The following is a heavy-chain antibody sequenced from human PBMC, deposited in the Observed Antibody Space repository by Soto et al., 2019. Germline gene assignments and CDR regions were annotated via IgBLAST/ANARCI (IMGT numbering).Heavy chain of an antibody. D-gene: IGHD3-10*01. CDR1: GYSFTSYW. CDR2: IYPGDSDT. Sequence: PGESLKISCKGSGYSFTSYWIGWVRQMPGKGLEWMGIIYPGDSDTRYSPSFQGQVTISADKSISTAYLQWSSLKASDTAMYYCARLQLGDYYYYGMDVWGQGTTVTVSS. V-gene: IGHV5-51*01. J-gene: IGHJ6*02. CDR3: ARLQLGDYYYYGMDV.